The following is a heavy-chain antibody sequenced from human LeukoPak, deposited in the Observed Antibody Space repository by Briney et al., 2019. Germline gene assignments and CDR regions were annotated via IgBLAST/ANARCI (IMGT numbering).Heavy chain of an antibody. CDR1: GFTFSSYG. CDR3: AKDRNDFGDYRIFDN. D-gene: IGHD4-17*01. V-gene: IGHV3-30*18. J-gene: IGHJ4*02. CDR2: ISCDGSNI. Sequence: GGSLRLSCAASGFTFSSYGMHWVRQAPGKGLEWVAVISCDGSNIYYAASVKGRFTISRDNSKNTLYLQMSSLRAEDTSVYYCAKDRNDFGDYRIFDNWGQGTLVTVSS.